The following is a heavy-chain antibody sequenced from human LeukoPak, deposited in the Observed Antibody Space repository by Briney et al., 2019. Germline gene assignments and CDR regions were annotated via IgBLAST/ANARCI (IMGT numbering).Heavy chain of an antibody. CDR2: IGNSTRTM. V-gene: IGHV3-48*03. Sequence: SGGSLRLSCAASGLSFSTYDMTWVRQAPGKGLEWVSYIGNSTRTMYYAESLKGRFIISRDNAKNSLYLQMNSLRAEDTAVYYCAREAYSGSYGVFDIWGQGTMVTVSS. J-gene: IGHJ3*02. CDR1: GLSFSTYD. D-gene: IGHD1-26*01. CDR3: AREAYSGSYGVFDI.